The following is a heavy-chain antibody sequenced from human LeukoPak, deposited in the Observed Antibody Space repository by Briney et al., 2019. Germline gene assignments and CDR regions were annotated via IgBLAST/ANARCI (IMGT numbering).Heavy chain of an antibody. CDR2: ISTSSTYI. V-gene: IGHV3-21*01. J-gene: IGHJ3*02. D-gene: IGHD3-22*01. Sequence: GGSLRLSCEASGFTFSSYSMNWVRQAPGKGLEWVSSISTSSTYIYYADSVKGRFTISRDSAKNSLYLQMNSLRAEDTAVYYCARVRRDSSGYYPPDHDAFDIWGQGTMVTVSS. CDR1: GFTFSSYS. CDR3: ARVRRDSSGYYPPDHDAFDI.